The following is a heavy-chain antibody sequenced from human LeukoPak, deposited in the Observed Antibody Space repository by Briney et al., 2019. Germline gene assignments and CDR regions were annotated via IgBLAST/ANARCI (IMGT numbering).Heavy chain of an antibody. Sequence: PSETLSLTCTVSGDSITNGNYYWSWIRQPAGKGLEWIGRIYTSGSTNYNPSLKSRVTMSVDTSKNQFSLKLSSVTAADTAVYYCARDVLLWFGEFSVDAFDIWGQGTMVTVSS. J-gene: IGHJ3*02. CDR1: GDSITNGNYY. V-gene: IGHV4-61*02. D-gene: IGHD3-10*01. CDR3: ARDVLLWFGEFSVDAFDI. CDR2: IYTSGST.